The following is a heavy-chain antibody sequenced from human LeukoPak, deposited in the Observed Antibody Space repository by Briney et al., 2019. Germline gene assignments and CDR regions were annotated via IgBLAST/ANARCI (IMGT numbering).Heavy chain of an antibody. D-gene: IGHD1-26*01. CDR2: IYYSGST. CDR3: ARTRLVGAPKGYFDY. V-gene: IGHV4-39*01. CDR1: GGSISSSRYY. Sequence: SETLSLTCTVSGGSISSSRYYWGWIRQPPGKGLEWIGNIYYSGSTYYNPSLKSRVTISVDTSKNQFSLKLSSVTAADTAVYYCARTRLVGAPKGYFDYWGQGTLVTVSS. J-gene: IGHJ4*02.